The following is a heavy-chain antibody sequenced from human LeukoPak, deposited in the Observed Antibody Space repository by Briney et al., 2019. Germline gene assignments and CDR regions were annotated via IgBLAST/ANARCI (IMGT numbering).Heavy chain of an antibody. CDR1: GFTFSGFA. J-gene: IGHJ4*02. V-gene: IGHV3-48*01. Sequence: GGSLRLACAASGFTFSGFAMDWVRQAPGKGLEWVSYISSSSSTIYYADSVKGRLTISRDNAKNSLYLQMNSLRAEDTAVYYCARIAVAGPDSFDYWGQGTLVIVSS. CDR2: ISSSSSTI. CDR3: ARIAVAGPDSFDY. D-gene: IGHD6-19*01.